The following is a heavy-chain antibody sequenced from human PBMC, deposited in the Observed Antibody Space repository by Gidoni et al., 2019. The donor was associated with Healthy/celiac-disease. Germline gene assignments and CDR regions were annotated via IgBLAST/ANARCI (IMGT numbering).Heavy chain of an antibody. D-gene: IGHD4-17*01. J-gene: IGHJ4*02. CDR1: GFTFSSYA. CDR2: ISYDGSNK. V-gene: IGHV3-30-3*01. Sequence: QVQLVESGGGVVQPGRSLRLSCAASGFTFSSYAMHWVRQAPGKGLEWVAVISYDGSNKYYADSVKGRFTISRDNSKNTLYLQMNSLRAEDTAVYYCARPMDYGDYAFDYWGQGTLVTVSS. CDR3: ARPMDYGDYAFDY.